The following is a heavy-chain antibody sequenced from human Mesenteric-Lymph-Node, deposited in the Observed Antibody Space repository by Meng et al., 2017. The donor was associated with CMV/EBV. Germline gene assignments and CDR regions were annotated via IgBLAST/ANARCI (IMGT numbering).Heavy chain of an antibody. CDR2: IYYSRST. D-gene: IGHD5-24*01. V-gene: IGHV4-31*03. CDR3: ARDNDGYNSVDY. J-gene: IGHJ4*02. Sequence: TVSGGSISSGGCDWSWSRQHPGKGLEWIGYIYYSRSTNDNPSLQSRVTISVDTSKNQFSLRLNSGTAADTAVYYCARDNDGYNSVDYWGQGTLVTVSS. CDR1: GGSISSGGCD.